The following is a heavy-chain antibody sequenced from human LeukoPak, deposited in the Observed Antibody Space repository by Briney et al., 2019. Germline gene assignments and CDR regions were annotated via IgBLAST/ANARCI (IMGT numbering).Heavy chain of an antibody. CDR3: ARKEPLSDSSSWYAAFDI. Sequence: PSETLSLTCTVSGGSISSSSYYSGWIRQPPGKGLEWIGRIYYSGSTYYNPSLKSRVTISVDTSKNQFSLKLSSVTAADTAVYYCARKEPLSDSSSWYAAFDIWGQGTMVTVSS. D-gene: IGHD6-13*01. CDR2: IYYSGST. V-gene: IGHV4-39*07. CDR1: GGSISSSSYY. J-gene: IGHJ3*02.